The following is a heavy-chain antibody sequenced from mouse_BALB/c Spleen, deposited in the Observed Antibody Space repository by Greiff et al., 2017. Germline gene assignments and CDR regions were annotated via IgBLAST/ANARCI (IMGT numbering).Heavy chain of an antibody. Sequence: VKLVESGAELMKPGASVKISCKATGYTFSSYWIEWVKQRPGHGLEWIGEILPGSGSTNYNEKFKGKATFTADTSSNTAYMQLSSLTSEDSAVYYCARSPGTRAMDYWGQGTSVTVSS. D-gene: IGHD4-1*01. V-gene: IGHV1-9*01. CDR2: ILPGSGST. CDR1: GYTFSSYW. J-gene: IGHJ4*01. CDR3: ARSPGTRAMDY.